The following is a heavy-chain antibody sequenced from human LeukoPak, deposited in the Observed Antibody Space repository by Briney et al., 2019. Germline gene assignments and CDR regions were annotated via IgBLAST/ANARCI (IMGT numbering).Heavy chain of an antibody. Sequence: TLSLTCTVSGGSISSGDYYWSWIRQPPGKGLEWIGYIYYSGSTFYNPSLKSRVTISVDTSKNQFSLKLSSVTAADTAVYXCARQNREYYYDSSGYYSYWGQGTLVTV. CDR1: GGSISSGDYY. CDR3: ARQNREYYYDSSGYYSY. CDR2: IYYSGST. J-gene: IGHJ4*02. D-gene: IGHD3-22*01. V-gene: IGHV4-30-4*08.